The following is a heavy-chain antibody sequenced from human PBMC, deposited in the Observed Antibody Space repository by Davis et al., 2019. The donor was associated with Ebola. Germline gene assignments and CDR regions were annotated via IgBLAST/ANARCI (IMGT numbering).Heavy chain of an antibody. V-gene: IGHV1-69*13. D-gene: IGHD4-17*01. J-gene: IGHJ6*02. CDR3: ATYRGTYGDYTIPYYYYGMDV. CDR1: GGTFSSYA. CDR2: IIPIFGTA. Sequence: SVKVSCKASGGTFSSYATSWVRQAPGQALEWMGGIIPIFGTANYAQKFQGRVTITADESTSTAYMELSSLRSEDTAVYYCATYRGTYGDYTIPYYYYGMDVWGQGTTVTVSS.